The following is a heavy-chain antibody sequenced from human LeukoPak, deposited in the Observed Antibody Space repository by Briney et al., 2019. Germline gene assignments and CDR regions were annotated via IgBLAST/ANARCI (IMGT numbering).Heavy chain of an antibody. D-gene: IGHD3-22*01. V-gene: IGHV3-30-3*01. Sequence: GGSLRLSCAASGFTFSSYAMHWVRQAPGKGLEWVAVISYDGSNKYYADSVKGRFTISRDNSKNTLYLQMNSLRAEDTAVYYCARRYYYDSSGFFDYWGQGTLVAVSS. CDR3: ARRYYYDSSGFFDY. J-gene: IGHJ4*02. CDR1: GFTFSSYA. CDR2: ISYDGSNK.